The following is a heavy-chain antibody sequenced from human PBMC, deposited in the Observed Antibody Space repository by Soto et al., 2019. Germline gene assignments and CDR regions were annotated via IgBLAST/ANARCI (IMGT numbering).Heavy chain of an antibody. J-gene: IGHJ6*02. D-gene: IGHD3-10*01. CDR3: ASLYYYGSGSYRWYYYYGMDV. CDR2: IYYSGST. CDR1: GGSISSSSYY. V-gene: IGHV4-39*01. Sequence: SETLSLTCTVSGGSISSSSYYWGWIRQPPGKGLEWIGSIYYSGSTYYNPSLKSRVTISVDTSKNQFSLKLSSVTAADTAVYYCASLYYYGSGSYRWYYYYGMDVWGQGTTVTVSS.